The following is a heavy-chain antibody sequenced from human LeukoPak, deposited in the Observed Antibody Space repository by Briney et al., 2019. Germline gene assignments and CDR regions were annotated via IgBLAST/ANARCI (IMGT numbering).Heavy chain of an antibody. Sequence: PGGSLRLSCAASGFTFSSYGMHWVRQAPGKGLEWVAVIWYDGSNKYYADSVKGRFTISRDNSKNTLYLQMNSLRAEDTAVYYCARVGKVYYRKRAFNAFDIWGQGTMVTVSS. J-gene: IGHJ3*02. V-gene: IGHV3-33*01. CDR3: ARVGKVYYRKRAFNAFDI. CDR1: GFTFSSYG. D-gene: IGHD2-8*01. CDR2: IWYDGSNK.